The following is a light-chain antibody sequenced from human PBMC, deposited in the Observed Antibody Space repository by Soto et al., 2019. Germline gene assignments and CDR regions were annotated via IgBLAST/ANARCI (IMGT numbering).Light chain of an antibody. J-gene: IGKJ2*01. CDR3: QQSFSTPYT. CDR2: TAS. V-gene: IGKV1-39*01. Sequence: DIQMTQSPSSLSASVGASVTIPCRASQRINKYLNWYQQRSGRAPRLLIHTASSLHSVVPSMFSGSGSGSDFTLPISSLQPEDFETYFCQQSFSTPYTVGQGPKLDI. CDR1: QRINKY.